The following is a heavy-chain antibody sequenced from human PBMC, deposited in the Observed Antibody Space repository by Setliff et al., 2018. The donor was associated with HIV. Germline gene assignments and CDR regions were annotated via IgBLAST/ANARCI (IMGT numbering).Heavy chain of an antibody. CDR1: GGSISSYY. V-gene: IGHV4-4*07. J-gene: IGHJ6*02. CDR2: FYTSGST. Sequence: ETLSLTCTVSGGSISSYYWSWIRQPAGKGLEWIGRFYTSGSTNYNPSLKSRVTMSVDTSKNQFSLKVRYVTAADTAIYYCAREIWGQVAHVPYGMDVWGQGTTVTVSS. D-gene: IGHD5-12*01. CDR3: AREIWGQVAHVPYGMDV.